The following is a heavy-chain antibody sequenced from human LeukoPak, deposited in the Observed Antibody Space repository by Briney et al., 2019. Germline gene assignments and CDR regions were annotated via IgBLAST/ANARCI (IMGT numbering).Heavy chain of an antibody. CDR1: GDSVSSNSAA. D-gene: IGHD3-22*01. Sequence: SQTLSLTCAISGDSVSSNSAAWNWIRQSPSRGLEWLGRTYYRSKWYNDYAVSVKSRITINPDTSKNQFSLQLNSVTPEDTAVYYCARVGDSSSYYSGTYYYYYYMDVWGKGTTVTVSS. J-gene: IGHJ6*03. V-gene: IGHV6-1*01. CDR2: TYYRSKWYN. CDR3: ARVGDSSSYYSGTYYYYYYMDV.